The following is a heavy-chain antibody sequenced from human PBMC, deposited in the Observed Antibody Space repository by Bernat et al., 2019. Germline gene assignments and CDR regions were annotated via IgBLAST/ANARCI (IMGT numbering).Heavy chain of an antibody. CDR1: GYTFTSYG. CDR2: ISAYNGNT. V-gene: IGHV1-18*01. D-gene: IGHD3-22*01. CDR3: ARDRTPGIVVIMFSDFDY. J-gene: IGHJ4*02. Sequence: QVQLVQSGAEVKKPGASVKVSCKASGYTFTSYGISWVRQAPGQGLEWMGWISAYNGNTNYAQKLQGRVTMTTDTSTSTAYMELRSLRSDDTAVYYCARDRTPGIVVIMFSDFDYWGQGTLVTVSS.